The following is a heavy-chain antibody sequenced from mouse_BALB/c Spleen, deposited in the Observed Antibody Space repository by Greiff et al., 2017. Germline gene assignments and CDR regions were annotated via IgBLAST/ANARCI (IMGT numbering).Heavy chain of an antibody. Sequence: LQQPGSELVRPGASVKLSCKASGYTFTSYWMHWVKQRPGQGLEWIGNIYPGSGSTNYDEKFKSKATLTVDTSSSTAYMQLSSLTSEDSAVYYCTRFFDYDVPMDYWGQGTSVTVSS. CDR2: IYPGSGST. CDR1: GYTFTSYW. CDR3: TRFFDYDVPMDY. V-gene: IGHV1S22*01. D-gene: IGHD2-4*01. J-gene: IGHJ4*01.